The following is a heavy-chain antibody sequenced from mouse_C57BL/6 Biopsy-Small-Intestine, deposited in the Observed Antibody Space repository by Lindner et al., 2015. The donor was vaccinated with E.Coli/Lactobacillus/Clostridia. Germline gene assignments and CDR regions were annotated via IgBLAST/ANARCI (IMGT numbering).Heavy chain of an antibody. D-gene: IGHD2-4*01. CDR3: AGSGDYNWFAY. V-gene: IGHV1-82*01. CDR2: IYPGDGDT. CDR1: GYAFSSSW. J-gene: IGHJ3*01. Sequence: VQLQESGPELVKPGASVKISCKASGYAFSSSWMNWVKQRPGKGLEWIGRIYPGDGDTNYNGKFKGKATLTADKSSSTAYMQLSSLTSEDSAVYFCAGSGDYNWFAYWGQGTLVTVSA.